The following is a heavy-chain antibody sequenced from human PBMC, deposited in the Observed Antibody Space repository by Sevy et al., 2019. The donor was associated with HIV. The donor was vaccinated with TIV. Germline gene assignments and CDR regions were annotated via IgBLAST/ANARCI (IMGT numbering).Heavy chain of an antibody. Sequence: GGSLRLSCAASGFTFSSYAMHWVRQAPGKGLEWVAVISYDGSNKYYADSVKGRFTISRDNSKNTLYLQMNSLRAEDTAVYYCARPAYYYDSSGNFDYWGQPTLVTVSS. CDR2: ISYDGSNK. D-gene: IGHD3-22*01. J-gene: IGHJ4*02. V-gene: IGHV3-30*04. CDR3: ARPAYYYDSSGNFDY. CDR1: GFTFSSYA.